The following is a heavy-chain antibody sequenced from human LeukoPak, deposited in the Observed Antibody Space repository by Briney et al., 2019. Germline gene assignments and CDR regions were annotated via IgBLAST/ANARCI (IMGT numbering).Heavy chain of an antibody. J-gene: IGHJ4*02. Sequence: GASVKVSCKASGGTFSSYAISWVRQAPGQGLEWVGRIIPILGIANYVQKFQGRVTITADKSTSTAYMELSSLRSEDTAVYYCARDLGTTVVPHDYWGQGTLVTVSS. CDR3: ARDLGTTVVPHDY. D-gene: IGHD4-23*01. V-gene: IGHV1-69*04. CDR2: IIPILGIA. CDR1: GGTFSSYA.